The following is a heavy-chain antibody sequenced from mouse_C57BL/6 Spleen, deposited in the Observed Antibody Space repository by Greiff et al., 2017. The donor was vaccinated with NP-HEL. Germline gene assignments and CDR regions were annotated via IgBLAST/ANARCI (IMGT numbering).Heavy chain of an antibody. J-gene: IGHJ3*01. V-gene: IGHV1-69*01. CDR1: GYTFTSYW. CDR3: ARKERTGRFAY. Sequence: QVQLQQPGAELVMPGASVKLSCKASGYTFTSYWMHWVKQRPGQGLEWIGEFDPSDSYTNYNQKFKGKSTLTVDKSSSTAYMQLSSLTSEDSAVYYCARKERTGRFAYWGQGTLVTVSA. CDR2: FDPSDSYT. D-gene: IGHD4-1*01.